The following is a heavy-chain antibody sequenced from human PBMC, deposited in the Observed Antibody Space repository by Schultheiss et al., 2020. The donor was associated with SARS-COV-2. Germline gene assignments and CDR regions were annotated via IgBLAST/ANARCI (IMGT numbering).Heavy chain of an antibody. CDR1: GFTFSSYA. CDR3: ARDGIRTAPGNWFDP. J-gene: IGHJ5*02. CDR2: IGTGGDT. D-gene: IGHD2-21*02. Sequence: GGSLRLSCAASGFTFSSYAMSWVRQAPGKGLEWVSAIGTGGDTYYADSVKGRFTISRDNAKNSLYLQMNSLRAEDTAVYYCARDGIRTAPGNWFDPWGQGILGTVSS. V-gene: IGHV3-23*01.